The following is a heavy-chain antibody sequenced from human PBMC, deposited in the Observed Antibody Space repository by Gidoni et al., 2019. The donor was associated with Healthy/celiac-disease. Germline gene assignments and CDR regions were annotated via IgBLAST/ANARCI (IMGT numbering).Heavy chain of an antibody. Sequence: EVQLVESGGGLVKPGGSLRLSCAASGFTFSSYSMNWVRQAPGKGLEWVSSISSSSSYIYYADSVKGRFTISRDNAKNSLYLQMNSLRAEDTAVYYCARDLGHYDSSGYSAWGQGTLVTVSS. CDR2: ISSSSSYI. V-gene: IGHV3-21*01. CDR3: ARDLGHYDSSGYSA. J-gene: IGHJ5*02. CDR1: GFTFSSYS. D-gene: IGHD3-22*01.